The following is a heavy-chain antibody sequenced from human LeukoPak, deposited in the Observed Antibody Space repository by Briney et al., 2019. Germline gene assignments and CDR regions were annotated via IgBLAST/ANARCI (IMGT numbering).Heavy chain of an antibody. V-gene: IGHV4-38-2*02. J-gene: IGHJ6*03. Sequence: PSETLSVTCAVSVYSLSRGYYWGWIRKPPGKGLEGFGSIYRSGGTYYNPTLKSRVTISVDTSKNQFSLKLSSVTAAYTTLYYCARDICPYYDFWSGYYNYYYYYYMDVWGKGTTVTVSS. CDR3: ARDICPYYDFWSGYYNYYYYYYMDV. CDR1: VYSLSRGYY. CDR2: IYRSGGT. D-gene: IGHD3-3*01.